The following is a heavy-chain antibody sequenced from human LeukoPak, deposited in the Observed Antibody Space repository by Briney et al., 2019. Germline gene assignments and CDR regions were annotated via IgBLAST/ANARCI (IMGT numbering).Heavy chain of an antibody. D-gene: IGHD5-24*01. CDR1: GFTFSSYG. Sequence: GGSLRLSCAASGFTFSSYGMHWVRQAPGKGLEWVAVIWYDGSNKYYADSVKARFTISRDNSKNTLYLQMDSLRAEDTAVYYCAKDYEQGDGYNYYYYYYMDVWGKGTTVTVSS. V-gene: IGHV3-33*06. CDR3: AKDYEQGDGYNYYYYYYMDV. CDR2: IWYDGSNK. J-gene: IGHJ6*03.